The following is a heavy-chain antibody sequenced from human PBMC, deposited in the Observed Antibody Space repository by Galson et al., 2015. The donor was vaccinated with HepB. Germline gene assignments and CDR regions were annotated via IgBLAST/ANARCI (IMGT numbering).Heavy chain of an antibody. J-gene: IGHJ4*02. CDR3: GVKDSGY. D-gene: IGHD3-10*01. V-gene: IGHV3-7*01. CDR1: GFTFGSYW. Sequence: SLRLSCAASGFTFGSYWIHWVRQAPGKGLEWVGNINLDGSANFYVDSVKGRFTISRDNAKNSVYLQVSSLRAEDTAVYYCGVKDSGYWGQGTLVTVSS. CDR2: INLDGSAN.